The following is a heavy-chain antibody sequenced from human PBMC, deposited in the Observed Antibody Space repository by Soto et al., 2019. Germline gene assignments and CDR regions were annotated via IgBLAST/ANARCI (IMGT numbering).Heavy chain of an antibody. D-gene: IGHD2-2*01. V-gene: IGHV4-4*07. Sequence: SETLSLTCTVSGGSISGYYWSWVRQPAGKGLEWVGRIYSDGTTNYSPSLKSRVTMSLDTSRDQFSLHLNSVTAADTAVYYCSRVGCSNSKCYTRGMDVWGQGTTVTVSS. CDR3: SRVGCSNSKCYTRGMDV. CDR1: GGSISGYY. CDR2: IYSDGTT. J-gene: IGHJ6*02.